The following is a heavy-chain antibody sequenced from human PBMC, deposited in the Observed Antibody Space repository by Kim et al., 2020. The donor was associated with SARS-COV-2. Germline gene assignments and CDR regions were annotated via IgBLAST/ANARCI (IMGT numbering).Heavy chain of an antibody. D-gene: IGHD6-13*01. CDR3: ARHLAVPYNSSWANWFDP. J-gene: IGHJ5*02. CDR1: GGSISSSSYY. V-gene: IGHV4-39*01. Sequence: SETLSLTCTVSGGSISSSSYYWGWIRQPPGKGLEWIGSIYYSGSTYYNPSLKSRVTISVDTSKNQFSLKLSSVTAADTAVYYCARHLAVPYNSSWANWFDPWGQGTLVTVSS. CDR2: IYYSGST.